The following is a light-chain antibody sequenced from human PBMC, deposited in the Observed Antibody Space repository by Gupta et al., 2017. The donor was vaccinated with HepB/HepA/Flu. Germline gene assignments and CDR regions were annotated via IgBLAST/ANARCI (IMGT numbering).Light chain of an antibody. V-gene: IGLV2-14*03. Sequence: QSALTQPASVSGSPGQSIAISCTGSNSDIGGYDYVSWYQQHPGKAPKLLIYDVFHRPSGVSDRFSAFKSGNTASLTISGRQAEDEADYYCSSYTSDSSPVFGGGTRLTVL. CDR2: DVF. CDR3: SSYTSDSSPV. J-gene: IGLJ2*01. CDR1: NSDIGGYDY.